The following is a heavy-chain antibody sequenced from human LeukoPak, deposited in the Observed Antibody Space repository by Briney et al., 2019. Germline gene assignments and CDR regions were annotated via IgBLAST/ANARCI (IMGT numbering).Heavy chain of an antibody. CDR2: IYYSGST. CDR1: GGSISSYY. CDR3: ARETYYYDSSGYSDY. Sequence: PSQTLSLTCTVSGGSISSYYWSWIRQPPGKGLEWIGYIYYSGSTNYNPSLKSRVTISVDTSKNQFSLKLSSVTAADTAVYYCARETYYYDSSGYSDYWGQGTLVTVSS. V-gene: IGHV4-59*01. D-gene: IGHD3-22*01. J-gene: IGHJ4*02.